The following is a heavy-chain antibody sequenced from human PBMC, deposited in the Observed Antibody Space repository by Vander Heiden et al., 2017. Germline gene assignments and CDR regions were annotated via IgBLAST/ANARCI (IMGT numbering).Heavy chain of an antibody. Sequence: EVQLVESGGGVVRPGGSLRLACTASGFTFDDYCMSWVRQAPGKGLEWVSGINWNGGSTGYADSVKGRFTISRDKAKNSLYLQMNSLRVEDTAMFYCVRDLGIRGVPLDYWGQGTLVTVSS. CDR3: VRDLGIRGVPLDY. J-gene: IGHJ4*02. CDR2: INWNGGST. V-gene: IGHV3-20*04. D-gene: IGHD3-10*01. CDR1: GFTFDDYC.